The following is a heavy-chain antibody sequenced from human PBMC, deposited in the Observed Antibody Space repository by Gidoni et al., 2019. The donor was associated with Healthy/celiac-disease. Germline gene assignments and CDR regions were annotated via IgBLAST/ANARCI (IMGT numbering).Heavy chain of an antibody. CDR3: ARGGDTVTTLHYYYGMDV. J-gene: IGHJ6*02. V-gene: IGHV3-30-3*01. CDR1: GFTFSSYA. D-gene: IGHD4-17*01. Sequence: QVQLVESGGGVVQPGRSLRLSCAASGFTFSSYALHWVRQAPGKGLEWVAVISYDGSNKYDADSVKGRFTISRDNSKNTLYLQMNSLRAEDTAVYYCARGGDTVTTLHYYYGMDVWGQGTTVTVSS. CDR2: ISYDGSNK.